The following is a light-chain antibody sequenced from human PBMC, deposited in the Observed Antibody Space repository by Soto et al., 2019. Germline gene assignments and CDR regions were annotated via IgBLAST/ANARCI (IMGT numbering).Light chain of an antibody. Sequence: QSVLTQPASVSGSPGQSITISCTGTSSNVGSYKLVSWYQQHPGKAPKLMIFEVNKRPSGVSNRFSGSKSGNTASLTISGLKVEEEDDYYCSSFTGASTIFGTGTKVTVL. J-gene: IGLJ1*01. CDR3: SSFTGASTI. CDR2: EVN. V-gene: IGLV2-14*02. CDR1: SSNVGSYKL.